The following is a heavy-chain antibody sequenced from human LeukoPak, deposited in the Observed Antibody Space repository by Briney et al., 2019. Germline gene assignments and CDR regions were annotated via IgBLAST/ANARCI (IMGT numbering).Heavy chain of an antibody. CDR2: IYSSGST. Sequence: SETLSLTCTVSGGSISSYYWTWIRQPAGKGLEWIGRIYSSGSTNYNPSLKSRVTMSVDTSSNYFSLRLRSVTAADTAVYYCAREVQYYYDSSGYSKGDAFDIWGQGTMVTVSS. CDR1: GGSISSYY. CDR3: AREVQYYYDSSGYSKGDAFDI. V-gene: IGHV4-4*07. D-gene: IGHD3-22*01. J-gene: IGHJ3*02.